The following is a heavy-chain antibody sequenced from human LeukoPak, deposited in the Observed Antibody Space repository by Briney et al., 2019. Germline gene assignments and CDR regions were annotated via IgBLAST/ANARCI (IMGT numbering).Heavy chain of an antibody. CDR1: GFTFSSYA. CDR3: AKYISGYAPNLDY. Sequence: GGSLRLSCAASGFTFSSYAMTWVRQAPGKGLEWVSVISDSGGTIHYADSVKGRFTISRDNSKNTLYLQMNSLRAEDTAVYYCAKYISGYAPNLDYCGQETLVTVSS. CDR2: ISDSGGTI. J-gene: IGHJ4*02. D-gene: IGHD6-19*01. V-gene: IGHV3-23*01.